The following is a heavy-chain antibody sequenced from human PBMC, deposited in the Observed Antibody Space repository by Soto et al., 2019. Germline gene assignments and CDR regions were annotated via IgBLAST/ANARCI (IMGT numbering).Heavy chain of an antibody. V-gene: IGHV1-8*01. J-gene: IGHJ6*03. CDR2: MNPNSGNT. D-gene: IGHD2-2*01. CDR1: GYTFTSDD. CDR3: ARAPATYFYYYYMDV. Sequence: QVQLVQSGAEVKEPGASMKVSCKASGYTFTSDDINWVRQAPGQGLEGMGWMNPNSGNTGYAQKFQGRLTMTRNTSISTAYMELSSLRFEDTALYYCARAPATYFYYYYMDVWGKGTAVTVSS.